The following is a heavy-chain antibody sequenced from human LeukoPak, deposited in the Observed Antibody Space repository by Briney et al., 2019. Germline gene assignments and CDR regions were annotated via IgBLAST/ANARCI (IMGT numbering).Heavy chain of an antibody. D-gene: IGHD5-18*01. CDR2: TYFRSKWYN. Sequence: SQTLSLTCAVSGDSGSSDNATWNRIRQSPSRGLEWLGRTYFRSKWYNDFAASVRGRITINADTSKNQFSLQLNSVTPEDTAVYYCARDRSMVSYFDYWGQGTLVTVSS. J-gene: IGHJ4*02. CDR3: ARDRSMVSYFDY. V-gene: IGHV6-1*01. CDR1: GDSGSSDNAT.